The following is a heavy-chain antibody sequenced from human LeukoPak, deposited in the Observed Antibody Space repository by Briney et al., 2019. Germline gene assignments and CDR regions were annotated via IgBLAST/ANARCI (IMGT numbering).Heavy chain of an antibody. V-gene: IGHV4-30-4*01. J-gene: IGHJ4*02. CDR3: ARDMGYRTFDY. CDR2: IYYSGST. CDR1: GGSISSGDYY. Sequence: SETLSRTCTVSGGSISSGDYYWSWIRQPPGKGPEWIGYIYYSGSTYYNPSLKSRVTMSVDTSKNQFSLKLSSVTAADTAVYYCARDMGYRTFDYWGQGTLVTVSS. D-gene: IGHD5-12*01.